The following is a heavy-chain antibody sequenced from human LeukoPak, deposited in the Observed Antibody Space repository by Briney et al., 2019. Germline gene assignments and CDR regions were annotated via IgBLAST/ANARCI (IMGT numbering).Heavy chain of an antibody. D-gene: IGHD3-16*02. CDR1: GFTFSSYA. V-gene: IGHV3-23*01. Sequence: GGSLRLSCAASGFTFSSYAMSWVRQAPGKGLEWVSSISGSGGSTYYTDSVKGRFTISRDNSKSTLYLQMNSLRAEDTAVYYCAKESSRRRLSEDYFDYWGQGTLVTVSS. J-gene: IGHJ4*02. CDR3: AKESSRRRLSEDYFDY. CDR2: ISGSGGST.